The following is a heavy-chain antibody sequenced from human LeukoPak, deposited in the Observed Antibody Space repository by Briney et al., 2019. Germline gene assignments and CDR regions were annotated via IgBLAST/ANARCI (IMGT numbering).Heavy chain of an antibody. J-gene: IGHJ4*02. CDR3: AKDQKSIAATGYDY. Sequence: PGGSLRLSCSASGFTFSDYTMHWVRQAPGKGLDYVSGISSSGGSTYYADSVKGRFTISRDNSKNTLFLQMNSLRADDTAVYFCAKDQKSIAATGYDYWGQGTLVTVSS. V-gene: IGHV3-64*04. CDR1: GFTFSDYT. CDR2: ISSSGGST. D-gene: IGHD6-13*01.